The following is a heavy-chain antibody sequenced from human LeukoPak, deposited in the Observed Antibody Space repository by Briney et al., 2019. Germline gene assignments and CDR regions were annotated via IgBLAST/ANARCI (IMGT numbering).Heavy chain of an antibody. D-gene: IGHD3-10*01. CDR1: GFSLSRYD. V-gene: IGHV3-13*01. CDR2: ISPAGRT. CDR3: ASVDSRGVSVLDS. Sequence: GGSLRLYCAASGFSLSRYDMHWVRQPTGGGLEWVSTISPAGRTYYPDSVKGRFTISRENAKNSLFLQITNLRAGDTAVFFCASVDSRGVSVLDSWGQGTRVTVSS. J-gene: IGHJ6*02.